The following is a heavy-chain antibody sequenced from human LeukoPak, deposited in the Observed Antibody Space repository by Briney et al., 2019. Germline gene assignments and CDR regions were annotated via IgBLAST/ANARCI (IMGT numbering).Heavy chain of an antibody. CDR3: ARDGVGANGPGFDY. J-gene: IGHJ4*02. D-gene: IGHD3-3*01. CDR2: IWYDGSNK. CDR1: GFTFSSHG. V-gene: IGHV3-33*01. Sequence: GGSLRLSCAASGFTFSSHGMHWVRRAPGKGLEWVAVIWYDGSNKYYADSVKGRFTISRDNSKNTLYLQMNSLRAEDTAVYYCARDGVGANGPGFDYWGQGTLVTVSS.